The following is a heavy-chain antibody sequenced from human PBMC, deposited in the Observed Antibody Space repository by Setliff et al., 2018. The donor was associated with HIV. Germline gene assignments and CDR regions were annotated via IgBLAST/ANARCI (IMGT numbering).Heavy chain of an antibody. Sequence: PSETLSLTCTVSGGSISSSSYYWGWIRQPPGKRLEWIGCIYYSGNTYYNPSLKSRVTISVDTSKNQFSLNLNSVTAADTALYYCARDRGILSNWLYYFDSWGQGTLVTVSS. CDR3: ARDRGILSNWLYYFDS. D-gene: IGHD6-13*01. J-gene: IGHJ4*02. CDR2: IYYSGNT. V-gene: IGHV4-39*07. CDR1: GGSISSSSYY.